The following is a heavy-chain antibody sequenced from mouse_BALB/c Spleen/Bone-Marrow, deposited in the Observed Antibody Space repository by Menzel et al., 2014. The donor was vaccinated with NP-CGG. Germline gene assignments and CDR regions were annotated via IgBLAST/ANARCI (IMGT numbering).Heavy chain of an antibody. Sequence: EVQLVESGGGLVQPGGSLKLSRATSGFTFSDYYMYWVRQTPEKRLEWVAYISNGGGSTYYPDTVKGRFTISRDNAKNTLYLQMSRLKSEDTAMYYCARRRSLYYAMDYWGQGTSVTVSS. D-gene: IGHD1-1*01. V-gene: IGHV5-12*02. J-gene: IGHJ4*01. CDR1: GFTFSDYY. CDR2: ISNGGGST. CDR3: ARRRSLYYAMDY.